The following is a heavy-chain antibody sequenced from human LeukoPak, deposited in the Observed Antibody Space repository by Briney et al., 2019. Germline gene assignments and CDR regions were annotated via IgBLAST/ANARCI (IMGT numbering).Heavy chain of an antibody. CDR2: INPSGGST. Sequence: ASVKVSCKASGYTFTSYYMHWVRQAPGQGLEWMGIINPSGGSTSYAQKFQGRVTMTRDMSTSTVYMELSSLRSEDTAVYYCARVGDNIVGVTGIDYWGQGTLVTVSS. V-gene: IGHV1-46*01. D-gene: IGHD1-26*01. CDR3: ARVGDNIVGVTGIDY. J-gene: IGHJ4*02. CDR1: GYTFTSYY.